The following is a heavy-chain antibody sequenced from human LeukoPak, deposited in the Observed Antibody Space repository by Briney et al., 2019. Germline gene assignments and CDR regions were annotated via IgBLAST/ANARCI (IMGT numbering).Heavy chain of an antibody. J-gene: IGHJ6*02. V-gene: IGHV3-7*03. CDR3: ARGGGLDV. D-gene: IGHD3-16*01. CDR2: INHNGNVN. Sequence: GGSLRLSCAASGFSFSNAWMNWARQAPGKGLEWVASINHNGNVNYYVDSVKGRFTISRDNAKNSLYLQMSNLRAEDTAVYFCARGGGLDVWGQGATVTVSS. CDR1: GFSFSNAW.